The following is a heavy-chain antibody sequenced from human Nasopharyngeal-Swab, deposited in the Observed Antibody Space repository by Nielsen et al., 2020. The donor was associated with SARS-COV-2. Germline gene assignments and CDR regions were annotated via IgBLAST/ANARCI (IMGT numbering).Heavy chain of an antibody. Sequence: GESLKISCAASGFNFSSYGMHWVRQAPGKGLEWVAVIWYDGSNKYYADSVKGRFTISRDNSKNTLYLQMNSLRAEDTAVYYCARATTVIRHYYYYYYMDVWGKGTTVTVSS. CDR3: ARATTVIRHYYYYYYMDV. CDR1: GFNFSSYG. D-gene: IGHD4-17*01. CDR2: IWYDGSNK. J-gene: IGHJ6*03. V-gene: IGHV3-33*01.